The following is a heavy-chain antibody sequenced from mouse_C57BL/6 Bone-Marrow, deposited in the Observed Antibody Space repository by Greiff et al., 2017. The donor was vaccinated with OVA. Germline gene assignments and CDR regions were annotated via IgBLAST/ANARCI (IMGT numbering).Heavy chain of an antibody. Sequence: QVQLKESGAELVRPGTSVKVSCKASGYAFTNYLIEWVKQRPGQGLEWIGVINPGSGGTNYTEKFKGKATLTADKSSSTAYMQLSSLTSEDSAVYFCARGSNYEDYYAMDYWGQGTSVTVSS. J-gene: IGHJ4*01. CDR3: ARGSNYEDYYAMDY. V-gene: IGHV1-54*01. CDR1: GYAFTNYL. D-gene: IGHD2-5*01. CDR2: INPGSGGT.